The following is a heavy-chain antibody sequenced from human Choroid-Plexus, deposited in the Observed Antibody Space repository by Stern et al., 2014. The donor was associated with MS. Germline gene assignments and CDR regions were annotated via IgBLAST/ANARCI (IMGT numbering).Heavy chain of an antibody. CDR1: GFTFGSCA. J-gene: IGHJ5*02. D-gene: IGHD2/OR15-2a*01. Sequence: VQLVESGGGVVQPGRPLRLSCVASGFTFGSCAMHWVRQAHGKGLEWVAGVSYDGSNKYYADSVKGRFTISRDNSQNTLYMQMSSLRPEDTAVYYCAKDRQYLTYFFDHWGQGSLVTVSS. CDR2: VSYDGSNK. CDR3: AKDRQYLTYFFDH. V-gene: IGHV3-30*18.